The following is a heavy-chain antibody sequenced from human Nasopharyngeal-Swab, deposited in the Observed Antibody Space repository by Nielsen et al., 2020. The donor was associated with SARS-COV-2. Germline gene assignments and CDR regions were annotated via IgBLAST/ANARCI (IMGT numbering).Heavy chain of an antibody. V-gene: IGHV4-59*01. CDR3: ARPGGSGDPYWYFDL. CDR1: GGSISSYY. D-gene: IGHD3-16*01. CDR2: MYYSGST. J-gene: IGHJ2*01. Sequence: SETLSLTCTVSGGSISSYYWSWIRQPPGKGLEWIGYMYYSGSTSHNPSLKRRVTISVDTSKNQISLKLTSVTAADTAVYYCARPGGSGDPYWYFDLWGRGTLVTVSS.